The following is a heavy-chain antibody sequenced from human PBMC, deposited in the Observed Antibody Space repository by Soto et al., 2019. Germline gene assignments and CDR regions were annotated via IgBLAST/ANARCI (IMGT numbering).Heavy chain of an antibody. Sequence: SETLSLTCSVSSDSMNSGGYYWSWIRQHPGKGLEWIGYIYSNGDTYYNPSLKSRVTISVDTSKNQFSLNLTSVTAADTAVYYCARRGGSSSGYYYYAMDLWGQGTTVTVSS. CDR3: ARRGGSSSGYYYYAMDL. J-gene: IGHJ6*02. V-gene: IGHV4-31*03. CDR1: SDSMNSGGYY. D-gene: IGHD6-6*01. CDR2: IYSNGDT.